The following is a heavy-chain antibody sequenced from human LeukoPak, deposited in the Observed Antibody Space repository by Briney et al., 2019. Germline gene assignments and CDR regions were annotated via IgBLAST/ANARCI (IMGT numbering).Heavy chain of an antibody. CDR3: ARDSGSRLGELSPD. CDR1: GFTISSFW. D-gene: IGHD3-16*02. CDR2: IKDDGSEK. V-gene: IGHV3-7*04. Sequence: GGSLRLSCAASGFTISSFWMTWVRQAPGKGLEWVANIKDDGSEKYYVDSVKGRFTISRDNSKDSLYLHMNSLRAEDTAVYFCARDSGSRLGELSPDWGQGTLVTVSS. J-gene: IGHJ4*02.